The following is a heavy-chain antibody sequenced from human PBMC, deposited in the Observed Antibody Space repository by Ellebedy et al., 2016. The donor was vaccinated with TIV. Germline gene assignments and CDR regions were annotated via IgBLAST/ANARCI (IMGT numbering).Heavy chain of an antibody. D-gene: IGHD2-15*01. CDR3: ARAEREGYCSGGSCSTWFDP. J-gene: IGHJ5*02. CDR2: IDYSGST. CDR1: GGSIRRGGYY. Sequence: SETLSLTXTVSGGSIRRGGYYWSWIRQHPGKGLEWIGYIDYSGSTYYNPSLKSRLKISVDTSKNQFSPRLSSVTAADTAVYYCARAEREGYCSGGSCSTWFDPWGQGTLVTVSS. V-gene: IGHV4-31*03.